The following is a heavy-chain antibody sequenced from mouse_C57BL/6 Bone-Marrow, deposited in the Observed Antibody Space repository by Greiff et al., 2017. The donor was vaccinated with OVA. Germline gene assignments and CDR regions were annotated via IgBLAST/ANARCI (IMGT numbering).Heavy chain of an antibody. Sequence: VQLQQSGPELVKPGASVKMSCKASGYTFTDYNMHWVKQSHGKSLEWIGYINPNTGGTSYNQKFKGKATLTVNKSSSTAYMELRSLTSEDSAVYYCARSTIYYYGSSYSYYAMDYWVKEPQSPSPQ. CDR1: GYTFTDYN. CDR2: INPNTGGT. J-gene: IGHJ4*01. V-gene: IGHV1-22*01. CDR3: ARSTIYYYGSSYSYYAMDY. D-gene: IGHD1-1*01.